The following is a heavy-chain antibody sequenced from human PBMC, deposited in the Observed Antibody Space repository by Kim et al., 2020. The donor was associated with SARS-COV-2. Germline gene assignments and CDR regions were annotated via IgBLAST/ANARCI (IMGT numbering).Heavy chain of an antibody. CDR2: INSDGSST. D-gene: IGHD5-18*01. CDR1: GFTFSSYW. Sequence: GGSLRLSCAASGFTFSSYWMHWVRQAPGKGLVWVSRINSDGSSTSYADSVKGRFTISRDNAKNTLYLQMNSRRAEDTAVYYCASDTAMVFPGMDVWGQGTTVTVS. J-gene: IGHJ6*02. V-gene: IGHV3-74*01. CDR3: ASDTAMVFPGMDV.